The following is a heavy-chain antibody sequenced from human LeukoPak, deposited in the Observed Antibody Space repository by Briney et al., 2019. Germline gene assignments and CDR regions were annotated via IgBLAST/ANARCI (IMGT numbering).Heavy chain of an antibody. D-gene: IGHD3-3*01. V-gene: IGHV3-23*01. CDR1: GVSSSNYA. Sequence: GGSLRLTCVVSGVSSSNYAMGWVRQAQGKGLEWVSSITSNGNDTFYAVSVKGRFTISRANSRDTVFLQMNSLRADDTAVYYCALDWGFDYWGQGTLVTVSS. CDR3: ALDWGFDY. CDR2: ITSNGNDT. J-gene: IGHJ4*02.